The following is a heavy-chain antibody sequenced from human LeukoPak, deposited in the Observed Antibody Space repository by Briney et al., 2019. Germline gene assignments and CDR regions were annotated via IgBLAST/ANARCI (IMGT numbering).Heavy chain of an antibody. Sequence: GESLKISCQGPGYSFTTYWIFWPRQLPGKGRERKGRIDPSDSDTNNNPSFQGHVTISADKSLSTAYMQWSSLKASDTAMYYCARPDCGADGRKLLPFWGQGTPVTVSP. CDR3: ARPDCGADGRKLLPF. J-gene: IGHJ4*02. D-gene: IGHD2-21*01. CDR2: IDPSDSDT. V-gene: IGHV5-10-1*01. CDR1: GYSFTTYW.